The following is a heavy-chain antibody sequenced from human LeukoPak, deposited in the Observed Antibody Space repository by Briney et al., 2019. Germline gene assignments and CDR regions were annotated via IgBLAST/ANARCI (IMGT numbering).Heavy chain of an antibody. CDR2: INHSGST. Sequence: ASETLSLTCAVYGGSFSGYYWSWIRQPPGKGLEWIGEINHSGSTNYNPSLKSRVTISVGTSKNQFSLKLSSVTAADTAVYYCASYSQTFDYWGQGTLVTVSS. CDR3: ASYSQTFDY. D-gene: IGHD2-21*01. V-gene: IGHV4-34*01. J-gene: IGHJ4*02. CDR1: GGSFSGYY.